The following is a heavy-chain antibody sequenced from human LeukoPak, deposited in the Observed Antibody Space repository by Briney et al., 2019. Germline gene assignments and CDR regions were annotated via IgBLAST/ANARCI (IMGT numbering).Heavy chain of an antibody. CDR1: GGSISGYY. CDR2: IYYSGST. D-gene: IGHD3-10*01. CDR3: AATLGINMVRGVIIPDAFDI. Sequence: KPSETLSLTCTVSGGSISGYYWSWIRQPPGKGLEWIGYIYYSGSTNYNHSLKSRVTISVDTSKNQFSLKLSSVTAADTAVYYCAATLGINMVRGVIIPDAFDIWGQGTMVTVSS. V-gene: IGHV4-59*01. J-gene: IGHJ3*02.